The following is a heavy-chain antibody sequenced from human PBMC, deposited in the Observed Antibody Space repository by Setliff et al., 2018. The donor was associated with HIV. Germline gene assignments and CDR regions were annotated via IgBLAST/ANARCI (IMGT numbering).Heavy chain of an antibody. V-gene: IGHV4-34*01. CDR3: ARVPPGPYYYYMDV. Sequence: PSETLSLTCAVYGGSFSGYYWSWIRQPLGKGLEWIGEINHSGSTNYNPSLKSRVTISVDTSKNQFSLKLSSVTAADTAVYYCARVPPGPYYYYMDVWGKGTTVTV. J-gene: IGHJ6*03. CDR2: INHSGST. CDR1: GGSFSGYY.